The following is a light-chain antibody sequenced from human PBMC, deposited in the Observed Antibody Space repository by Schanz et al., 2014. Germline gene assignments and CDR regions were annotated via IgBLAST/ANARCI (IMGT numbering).Light chain of an antibody. CDR3: QHYSMSPL. V-gene: IGKV3D-15*01. CDR2: GAS. J-gene: IGKJ1*01. CDR1: QSVSSN. Sequence: EIVMTQSPASLSLSPGERATLSCRASQSVSSNLAWYQQKPGQAPRLLIYGASTRATGIPARFSGSGSGTDFTLTISRLEPEDFAVYYCQHYSMSPLFGQGTRVEIK.